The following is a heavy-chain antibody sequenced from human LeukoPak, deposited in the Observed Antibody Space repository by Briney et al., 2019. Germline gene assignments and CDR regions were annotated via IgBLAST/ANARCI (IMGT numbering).Heavy chain of an antibody. J-gene: IGHJ6*03. D-gene: IGHD2-2*02. CDR2: INHSGST. CDR1: GGSFSGYY. Sequence: PSETLSLTCAVYGGSFSGYYWSWIRQPPGKGLEWIGEINHSGSTNYNASLKSRVTISVDTSKNQFSLKLSSVTAADTAVYYCARGKSGGVVVPAAIRYYYYMDVWGKGTTVTVSS. V-gene: IGHV4-34*01. CDR3: ARGKSGGVVVPAAIRYYYYMDV.